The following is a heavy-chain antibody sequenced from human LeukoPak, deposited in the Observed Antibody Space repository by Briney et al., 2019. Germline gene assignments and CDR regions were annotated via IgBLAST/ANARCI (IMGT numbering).Heavy chain of an antibody. J-gene: IGHJ6*03. D-gene: IGHD3-22*01. CDR1: GFTFSSYW. Sequence: PGGSLRLSCAASGFTFSSYWMSWVRQAPGKGLEWVANIKQDGSEKYYVDSVKGRFTISRDNAKNSLYLQMNSLRAEDTAVYYCARETYYYDSGGYNSYYYYMDVSGKGTTVTVSS. CDR2: IKQDGSEK. CDR3: ARETYYYDSGGYNSYYYYMDV. V-gene: IGHV3-7*01.